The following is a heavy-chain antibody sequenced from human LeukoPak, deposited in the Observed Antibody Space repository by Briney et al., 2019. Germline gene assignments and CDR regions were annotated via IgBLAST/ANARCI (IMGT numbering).Heavy chain of an antibody. CDR2: ISGSGDST. CDR3: ATDDNEKSVVSSLFDY. V-gene: IGHV3-23*01. J-gene: IGHJ4*02. D-gene: IGHD3-22*01. Sequence: SGGSLRLSCAASGFTFTNYAMSWVRQAPGKGLEWVSLISGSGDSTHYADSVKGRFTISRDNSKNTLYLQMNSLRAEDTAVYYCATDDNEKSVVSSLFDYWGQGTLVTVSS. CDR1: GFTFTNYA.